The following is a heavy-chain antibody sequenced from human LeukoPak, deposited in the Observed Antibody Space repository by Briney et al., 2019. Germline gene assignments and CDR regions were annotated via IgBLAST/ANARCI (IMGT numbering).Heavy chain of an antibody. CDR2: ISYTGST. CDR1: GGSINTYY. J-gene: IGHJ3*02. V-gene: IGHV4-59*01. Sequence: PSETLSLTCTVSGGSINTYYWSWVRQPPGKGLEWIGYISYTGSTNYNPSLKSRITISVDTSKNQFSLRLSSVTAADTAVYYCARLSIAVMVSAPDAFDMWGQGTMVTVSS. CDR3: ARLSIAVMVSAPDAFDM. D-gene: IGHD2-8*01.